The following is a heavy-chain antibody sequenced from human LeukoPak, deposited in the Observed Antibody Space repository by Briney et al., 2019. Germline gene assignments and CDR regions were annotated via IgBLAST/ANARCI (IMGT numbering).Heavy chain of an antibody. CDR2: INPDGTTK. V-gene: IGHV3-7*01. CDR3: SRGDLNTGWWFDP. CDR1: GFTFSSNW. J-gene: IGHJ5*02. Sequence: GGSLRLSCAASGFTFSSNWMSWVRQAAGKGLEWVANINPDGTTKLYVGSGTGRFTISRGNARNSLYLEMNSLRDEDTAVYFCSRGDLNTGWWFDPWGQGTRVTVSS. D-gene: IGHD1-14*01.